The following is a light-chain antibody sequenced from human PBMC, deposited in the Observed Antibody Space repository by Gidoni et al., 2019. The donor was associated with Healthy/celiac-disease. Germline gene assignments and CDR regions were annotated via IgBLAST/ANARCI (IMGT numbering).Light chain of an antibody. CDR1: QSVLYSSNNKNY. CDR2: WAS. CDR3: QQYYSTPLT. V-gene: IGKV4-1*01. Sequence: GERATINCKSSQSVLYSSNNKNYLAWYQQKPGQPPKLPIYWASTRESGVPDRFSGSGSGTDFTLTISSLQAEDVAVYYCQQYYSTPLTFGGGTKVEIK. J-gene: IGKJ4*01.